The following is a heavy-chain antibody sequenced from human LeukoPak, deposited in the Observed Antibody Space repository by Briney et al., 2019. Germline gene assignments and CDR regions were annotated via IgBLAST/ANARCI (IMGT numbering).Heavy chain of an antibody. CDR1: GYSFTSYW. V-gene: IGHV5-51*01. CDR3: ARLSGIAAAATALTGWYFDL. J-gene: IGHJ2*01. Sequence: HGESLKISCKGSGYSFTSYWIGWVRQMPGKGLEWMGIIYPGDSDTRYSPSFQGQVTISADKSISTAYLQWSSLKASDTVMYYCARLSGIAAAATALTGWYFDLWGRGTLVTVSS. D-gene: IGHD6-13*01. CDR2: IYPGDSDT.